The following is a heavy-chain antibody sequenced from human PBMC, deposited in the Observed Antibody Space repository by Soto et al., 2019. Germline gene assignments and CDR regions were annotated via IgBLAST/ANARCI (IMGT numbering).Heavy chain of an antibody. Sequence: QVQLVESGGGVVQPGRSLRLSCAASGFTFSSYGMHWVRQAPGKGLEWVAVIWYDGSNKYYADSVKGRFTISRDNYKNTLYLQMNSLRAEDTAVYYCAGVGATTSGAFDPWGQGTLVTVSS. CDR1: GFTFSSYG. J-gene: IGHJ5*02. V-gene: IGHV3-33*01. CDR3: AGVGATTSGAFDP. D-gene: IGHD1-26*01. CDR2: IWYDGSNK.